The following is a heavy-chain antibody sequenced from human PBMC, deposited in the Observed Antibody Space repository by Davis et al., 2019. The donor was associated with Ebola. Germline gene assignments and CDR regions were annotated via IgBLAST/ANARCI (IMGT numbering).Heavy chain of an antibody. D-gene: IGHD1-26*01. J-gene: IGHJ4*02. Sequence: SVKVFCKASGGTFSSYAISWVRQAPGQGLEWTGGIIPIFGTANYAQKFQGRVTITADESTSTAYMELSSLRSEDTAVYYCARDRGGSIDPTGYFDYWGQGTLVTVSS. CDR2: IIPIFGTA. CDR3: ARDRGGSIDPTGYFDY. V-gene: IGHV1-69*13. CDR1: GGTFSSYA.